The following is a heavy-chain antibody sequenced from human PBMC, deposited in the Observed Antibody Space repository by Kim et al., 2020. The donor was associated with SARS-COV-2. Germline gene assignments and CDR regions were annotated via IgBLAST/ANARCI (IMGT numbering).Heavy chain of an antibody. J-gene: IGHJ3*02. Sequence: GGSLRLSCAASGFTFSSYSMNWVRQAPGKGLEWVSSISSSIGNMYYADSVEGRFTISRDNSKNSLFLQMNSLRAEDTAMYYCARPMTSVSTDAFDILGQGTMVTVSS. CDR3: ARPMTSVSTDAFDI. CDR2: ISSSIGNM. D-gene: IGHD2-2*01. V-gene: IGHV3-21*01. CDR1: GFTFSSYS.